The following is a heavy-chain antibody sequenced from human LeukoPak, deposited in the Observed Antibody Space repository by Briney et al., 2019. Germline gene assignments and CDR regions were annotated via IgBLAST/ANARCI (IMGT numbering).Heavy chain of an antibody. CDR3: AKDIDQLLRAFDI. CDR2: ISWNSGSI. CDR1: GFIFNNYA. D-gene: IGHD2-2*01. V-gene: IGHV3-9*01. J-gene: IGHJ3*02. Sequence: PGRSLRLSCAGSGFIFNNYAMHWVRQAPGKGLEWVSGISWNSGSIGYADSVKGRFTISRDNAKNSLYPQMNSLRAEDTALYYCAKDIDQLLRAFDIWGQGTMVTVSS.